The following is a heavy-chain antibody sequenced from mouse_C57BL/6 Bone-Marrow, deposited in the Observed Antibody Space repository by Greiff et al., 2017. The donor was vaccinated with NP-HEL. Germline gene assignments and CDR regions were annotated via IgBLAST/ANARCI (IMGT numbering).Heavy chain of an antibody. D-gene: IGHD2-2*01. Sequence: VQLQQSGPVLVKPGASVKMSCKASGNTFTDYYMNWVKQSHGKSLEWIGVINPYNGGTSYNQKFKGKATLTVDKSSSTAYMELNSLTSEDSAVYYCARCGGYDGVDYWGQGTTLTVSS. CDR2: INPYNGGT. V-gene: IGHV1-19*01. CDR3: ARCGGYDGVDY. CDR1: GNTFTDYY. J-gene: IGHJ2*01.